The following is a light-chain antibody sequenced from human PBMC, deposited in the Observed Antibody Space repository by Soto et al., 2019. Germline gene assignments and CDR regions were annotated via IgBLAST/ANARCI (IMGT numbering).Light chain of an antibody. CDR2: GAS. CDR1: QSVSSN. V-gene: IGKV3-15*01. CDR3: QQYNNWPPYT. Sequence: EIVMTQSPATLSVSPGERATLSCRASQSVSSNLAWYQQKPGQAPRLLIYGASTRATGIPARFSGSGSGTEFTLTISILQSEDFAVYSCQQYNNWPPYTFGHGTKREIK. J-gene: IGKJ2*01.